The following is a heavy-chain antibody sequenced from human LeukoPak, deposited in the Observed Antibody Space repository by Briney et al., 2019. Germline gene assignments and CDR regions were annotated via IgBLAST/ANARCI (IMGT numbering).Heavy chain of an antibody. CDR2: IYYTGST. CDR1: GYSISSSDW. J-gene: IGHJ4*02. V-gene: IGHV4-28*01. CDR3: AKCNTYSSGCGLDY. D-gene: IGHD6-19*01. Sequence: SDTLSLTCTVSGYSISSSDWWAWIRQSPGKGLEWIGYIYYTGSTYYNPSLKSRATMSVDTSKNQFSLKLSSMTAVDTAVYYCAKCNTYSSGCGLDYWGQGTLVTVSS.